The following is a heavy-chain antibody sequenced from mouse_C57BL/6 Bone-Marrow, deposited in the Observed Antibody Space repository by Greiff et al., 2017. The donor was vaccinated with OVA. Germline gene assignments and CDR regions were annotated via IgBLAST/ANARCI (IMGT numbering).Heavy chain of an antibody. CDR1: GYAFSSYW. CDR2: IYPGDGDT. CDR3: ARLANQDSQGAWFAY. J-gene: IGHJ3*01. D-gene: IGHD1-2*01. V-gene: IGHV1-80*01. Sequence: QVQLQQSGAELVKPGASVKISCKASGYAFSSYWMNWVKQRPGKGLEWIGQIYPGDGDTNYNGKFKGKATLTADKSSSTAYMQLSSLTSEDSAVYFCARLANQDSQGAWFAYWGQGTLVTVSA.